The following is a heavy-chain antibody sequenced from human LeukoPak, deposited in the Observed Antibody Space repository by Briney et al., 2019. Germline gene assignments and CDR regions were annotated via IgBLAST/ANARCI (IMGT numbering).Heavy chain of an antibody. CDR3: ARDRGSSWYDY. Sequence: ASETLSLTCTVSGASISSYYWTWIRQPPGKGLEWIGYIYYIGTTNYNPSLKSRVTISVDTSKNQFSLTLSSVIAADTAVYYCARDRGSSWYDYWGQGTLVTVSS. CDR1: GASISSYY. J-gene: IGHJ4*02. CDR2: IYYIGTT. V-gene: IGHV4-59*01. D-gene: IGHD6-13*01.